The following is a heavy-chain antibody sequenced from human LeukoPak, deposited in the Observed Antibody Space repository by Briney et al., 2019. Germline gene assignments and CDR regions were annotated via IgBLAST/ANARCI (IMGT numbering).Heavy chain of an antibody. CDR1: GFTFSYYR. V-gene: IGHV3-48*01. J-gene: IGHJ4*02. CDR2: ISSSSTII. Sequence: PGGSLRLSCAASGFTFSYYRMNWVRQAPGKGLEWVSYISSSSTIIYYANSVKGGFTISRDNAKNSLYLQMNSLRAEDTAVYYCARDKSSDSYGSYYFDSWGQGTLVTVSS. D-gene: IGHD5-18*01. CDR3: ARDKSSDSYGSYYFDS.